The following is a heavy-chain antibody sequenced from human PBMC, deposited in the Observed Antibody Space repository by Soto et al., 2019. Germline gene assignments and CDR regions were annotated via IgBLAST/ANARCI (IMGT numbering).Heavy chain of an antibody. CDR2: IIPILGIA. CDR1: GGTFSSYT. CDR3: ARSAAAGTGDY. V-gene: IGHV1-69*02. D-gene: IGHD6-13*01. J-gene: IGHJ4*02. Sequence: QVQLVQSGAEVKKPGSSVKVSCKASGGTFSSYTISWVRQAPGQGLEWMGRIIPILGIANYAQKFQGRVTITADKSTSTVYMELSSLRSEDTAVYYCARSAAAGTGDYWGQGTLVTVSS.